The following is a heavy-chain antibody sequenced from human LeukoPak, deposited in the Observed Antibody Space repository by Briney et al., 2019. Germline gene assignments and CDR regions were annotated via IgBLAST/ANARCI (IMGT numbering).Heavy chain of an antibody. V-gene: IGHV4-59*01. CDR1: GGSISSYY. Sequence: SETLSLICTVSGGSISSYYWSWIRQPPGKGLEWIGYIYYSGSPNYNPSLKSRVTISVDTSKNQFSLKLSSVTAADTAVYYCARDTNDAFDIWGQGTMVTVSS. D-gene: IGHD1-1*01. J-gene: IGHJ3*02. CDR2: IYYSGSP. CDR3: ARDTNDAFDI.